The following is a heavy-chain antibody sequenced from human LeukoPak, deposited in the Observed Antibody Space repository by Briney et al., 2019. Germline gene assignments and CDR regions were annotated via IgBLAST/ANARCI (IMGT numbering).Heavy chain of an antibody. V-gene: IGHV3-53*01. D-gene: IGHD3-22*01. Sequence: GGSLRLSCAASGFTVSLNYMSWVRQAPGKGLEWVSVIYGGGTIYYADSVKGRFTISKDNAKNSLYLQMNSLRAEDTAVYYCARTLGSRSDVWGRGTTVTVSS. CDR1: GFTVSLNY. CDR2: IYGGGTI. J-gene: IGHJ6*02. CDR3: ARTLGSRSDV.